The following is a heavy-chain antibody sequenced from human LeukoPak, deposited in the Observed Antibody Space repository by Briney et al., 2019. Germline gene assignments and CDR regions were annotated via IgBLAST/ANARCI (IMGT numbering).Heavy chain of an antibody. CDR1: GYSISSSNW. J-gene: IGHJ6*04. Sequence: SDTLSLTCAVSGYSISSSNWWGWIRQPPGKGLEWIGYIYYTGTTNYNPSLKSRVTMSVDTSKNHFSLKLTSVTAFDTAVYYCARTPSPLDVWGKGTTVTVSS. D-gene: IGHD6-6*01. CDR2: IYYTGTT. CDR3: ARTPSPLDV. V-gene: IGHV4-28*06.